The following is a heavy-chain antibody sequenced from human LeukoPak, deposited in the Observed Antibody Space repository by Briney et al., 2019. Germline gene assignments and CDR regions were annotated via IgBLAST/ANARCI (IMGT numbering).Heavy chain of an antibody. D-gene: IGHD2-15*01. CDR1: GGSISSGGYS. V-gene: IGHV4-30-2*01. Sequence: SETLSLTCAVSGGSISSGGYSWSWIRQPPGKGLEWIGYINHSGSTNYNPSLKSRVTISVDTSKNQFSLKLSSVTAADTAVYYCARGGDIVVVVAGNFDYWGQGTLVTVSS. CDR3: ARGGDIVVVVAGNFDY. CDR2: INHSGST. J-gene: IGHJ4*02.